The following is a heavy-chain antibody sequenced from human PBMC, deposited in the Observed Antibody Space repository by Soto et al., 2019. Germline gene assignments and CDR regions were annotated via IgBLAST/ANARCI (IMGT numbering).Heavy chain of an antibody. V-gene: IGHV3-23*01. Sequence: PGGSLRLSCAASGFTFSNYAMSWVRQAPGKGLEWVSAISGSGGSTYYADSVKGRFTISRDKSKNTLYLQMNSLRAEDTALYYCAKSFSSNWYDYFDYWGQGSLVTVSS. CDR2: ISGSGGST. D-gene: IGHD6-13*01. J-gene: IGHJ4*02. CDR3: AKSFSSNWYDYFDY. CDR1: GFTFSNYA.